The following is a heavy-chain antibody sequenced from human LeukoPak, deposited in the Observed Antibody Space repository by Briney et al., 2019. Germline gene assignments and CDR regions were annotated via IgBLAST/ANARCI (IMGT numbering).Heavy chain of an antibody. V-gene: IGHV1-3*01. CDR3: ARGGIAAAGTS. Sequence: ASVKVSCKASGYTFTSYAMHWVRQAPGQRLEWMGWINAGNGNTKYSQKFQGRVTITRDTSASTAYMKLSSLRSEDTAVYYCARGGIAAAGTSWGQGTLVTVSS. CDR2: INAGNGNT. D-gene: IGHD6-13*01. CDR1: GYTFTSYA. J-gene: IGHJ5*02.